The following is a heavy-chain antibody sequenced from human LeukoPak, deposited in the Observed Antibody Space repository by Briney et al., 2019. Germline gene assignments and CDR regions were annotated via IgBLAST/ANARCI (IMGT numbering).Heavy chain of an antibody. D-gene: IGHD1-1*01. CDR3: ARSPVLDRNDWSFAD. CDR2: IYGGGST. J-gene: IGHJ4*02. CDR1: GFTVSTSY. Sequence: GGSLRLSCAASGFTVSTSYMNWVRQAPGKGLEWVSVIYGGGSTYYADSVKGRFTVSRDNPKNTVYLQMNSLRAEDTAVYFCARSPVLDRNDWSFADWGQGTLVTVSS. V-gene: IGHV3-53*01.